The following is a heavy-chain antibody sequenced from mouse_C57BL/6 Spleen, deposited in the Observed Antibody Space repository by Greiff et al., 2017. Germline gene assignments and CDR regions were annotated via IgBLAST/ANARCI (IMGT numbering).Heavy chain of an antibody. CDR1: GFNIKDYY. CDR3: APDYYGSSPPFDY. V-gene: IGHV14-2*01. CDR2: IDPEDGET. D-gene: IGHD1-1*01. J-gene: IGHJ2*01. Sequence: EVQLQQSGAELVKPGASVKLSCTASGFNIKDYYMHWVKQRPEQGLEWIGRIDPEDGETKYASKFQGKATITADTSSNTAYLQLSSLTSEATAVYYCAPDYYGSSPPFDYWGQGTTLTVSS.